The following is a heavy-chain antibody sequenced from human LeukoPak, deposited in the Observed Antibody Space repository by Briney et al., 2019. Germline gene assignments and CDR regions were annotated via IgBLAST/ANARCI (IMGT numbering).Heavy chain of an antibody. Sequence: ASVNVSCKASGYTFTSYGISWVRQAPGQGLEWMGWISAYNGSTDYAQKLQGRVTMTTDTSTSTAYMELRSLRSDDTAVYYCARGAYYSNYHVAGPWGQGTLVTVSS. CDR3: ARGAYYSNYHVAGP. CDR2: ISAYNGST. J-gene: IGHJ5*02. V-gene: IGHV1-18*01. D-gene: IGHD4-11*01. CDR1: GYTFTSYG.